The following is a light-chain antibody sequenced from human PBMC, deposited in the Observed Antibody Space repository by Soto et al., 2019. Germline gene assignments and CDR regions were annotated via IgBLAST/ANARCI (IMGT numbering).Light chain of an antibody. V-gene: IGKV4-1*01. CDR2: WAS. CDR3: QQYHSDPIT. J-gene: IGKJ5*01. CDR1: QSVLSSSNNKNY. Sequence: VMTQSPDSLAVSLGERATINCKSSQSVLSSSNNKNYLAWFQQKSGQPPKLLISWASTRESGVPDRFSGSGSGTDFTLTISSLQAEDVAVYYCQQYHSDPITFGQGTRLEI.